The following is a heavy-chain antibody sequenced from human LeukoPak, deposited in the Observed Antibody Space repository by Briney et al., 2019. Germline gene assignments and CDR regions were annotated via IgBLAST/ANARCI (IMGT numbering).Heavy chain of an antibody. CDR1: GFTFSSYG. V-gene: IGHV3-7*01. J-gene: IGHJ6*02. D-gene: IGHD3-22*01. CDR2: IKQDGSEK. CDR3: ARVPITMIVVVISGYYGMDV. Sequence: PGRSLRLSCAASGFTFSSYGMHWVRQAPGKGLEWVANIKQDGSEKYYVDSVKGRFTISRDNAKNSLYLQMNSLRAEDTAVYYCARVPITMIVVVISGYYGMDVWGQGTTVTVSS.